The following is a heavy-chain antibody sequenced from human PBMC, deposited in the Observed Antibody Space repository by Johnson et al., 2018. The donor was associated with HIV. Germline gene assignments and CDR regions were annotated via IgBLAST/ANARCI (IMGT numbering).Heavy chain of an antibody. CDR1: GLSFSNFG. CDR3: ARSGPNWAFDF. J-gene: IGHJ3*01. D-gene: IGHD1-1*01. Sequence: VQLVESGGDLVKPGGSLTLSCVGSGLSFSNFGIHWVRQAPGKGLEWVSGINWNGGSTGYADSVKGRFTISRDNAKNSLYLQMNGLRAEDTAVYYCARSGPNWAFDFWGQGTMVTVSS. CDR2: INWNGGST. V-gene: IGHV3-20*04.